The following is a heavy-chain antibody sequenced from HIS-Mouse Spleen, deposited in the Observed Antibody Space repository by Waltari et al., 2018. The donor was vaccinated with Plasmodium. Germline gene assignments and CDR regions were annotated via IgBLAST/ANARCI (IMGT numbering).Heavy chain of an antibody. V-gene: IGHV4-39*07. CDR1: GGSISSSSYY. J-gene: IGHJ3*02. Sequence: QLQLQESGPGLVKPSETLSLTCTVSGGSISSSSYYWGWIRQPPGKGLEWIGSIYYSGSTYYNPSLKSRVTISVDTSKNQCSLKLSSVTAADTAVYYCARVTTPYYDILTGYYAFDIWGQGTMVTVSS. CDR3: ARVTTPYYDILTGYYAFDI. D-gene: IGHD3-9*01. CDR2: IYYSGST.